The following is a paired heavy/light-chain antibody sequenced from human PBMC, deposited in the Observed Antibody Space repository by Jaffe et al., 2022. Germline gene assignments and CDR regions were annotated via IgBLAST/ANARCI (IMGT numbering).Light chain of an antibody. V-gene: IGLV4-60*03. CDR1: SGHSSYI. J-gene: IGLJ3*02. Sequence: QPVLTQSSSASASLGSSVKLTCTLSSGHSSYIIAWHQQQPGKAPRYLMKLEGSGSYNKGSGVPDRFSGSSSGADRYLTISNLQSEDEADYYCETWDSNTQVFGGGTKLTVL. CDR2: LEGSGSY. CDR3: ETWDSNTQV.
Heavy chain of an antibody. V-gene: IGHV4-61*02. D-gene: IGHD2-2*01. CDR1: GGSISSGSYY. Sequence: QVQLQESGPGLVKPSQTLSLTCTVSGGSISSGSYYWSWIRQPAGKGLEWIGRIYTSGSTNYNPSLKSRVTISVDTSKNQFSLKLSSVTAADTAVYYCARAAEGYCSSTSCRIPYYYYYMDVWGKGTTVTVSS. CDR2: IYTSGST. CDR3: ARAAEGYCSSTSCRIPYYYYYMDV. J-gene: IGHJ6*03.